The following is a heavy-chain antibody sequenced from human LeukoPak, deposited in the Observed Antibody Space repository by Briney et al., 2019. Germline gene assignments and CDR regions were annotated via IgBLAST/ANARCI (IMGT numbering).Heavy chain of an antibody. Sequence: GGSLRLSCAASGFTFSSYSMNWVRQAPGKGLEWVSSISSSSSYIYYADSVKGRFTISRDNAKNSLYLQMNSLRAEDTAVYYCARDLKYDYGDYWDWFDPWGQGTLVTVSS. CDR2: ISSSSSYI. J-gene: IGHJ5*02. D-gene: IGHD4-17*01. CDR3: ARDLKYDYGDYWDWFDP. V-gene: IGHV3-21*01. CDR1: GFTFSSYS.